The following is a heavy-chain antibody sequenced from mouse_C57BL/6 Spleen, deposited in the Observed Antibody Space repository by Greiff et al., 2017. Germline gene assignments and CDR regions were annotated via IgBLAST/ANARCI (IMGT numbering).Heavy chain of an antibody. CDR2: INPRSGYT. J-gene: IGHJ1*03. D-gene: IGHD1-1*01. Sequence: QVQLQQSGAELARPGASVKMSCKASGYTFTSYTMHWVKQRPGQGLEWIGYINPRSGYTKYNQKFKDKATLTADTSSSTAYMQLSSLTSEDSAVYYCAKCGSSGGYWYFDVWGTGTTVTVSS. V-gene: IGHV1-4*01. CDR1: GYTFTSYT. CDR3: AKCGSSGGYWYFDV.